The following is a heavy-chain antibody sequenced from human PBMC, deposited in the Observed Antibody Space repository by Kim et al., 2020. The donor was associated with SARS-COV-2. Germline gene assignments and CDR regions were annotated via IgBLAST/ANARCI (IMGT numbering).Heavy chain of an antibody. J-gene: IGHJ5*01. CDR2: IYYSGST. CDR3: SRHEAPGDSGSYSDDYWF. D-gene: IGHD1-26*01. CDR1: GVSISSYY. Sequence: SETLSLTCTVSGVSISSYYWSWIRQPPGKGLEWIGYIYYSGSTNYNPYLKSRVTISVDTTKNQFSLKLSSVTAADTAGYYCSRHEAPGDSGSYSDDYWF. V-gene: IGHV4-59*08.